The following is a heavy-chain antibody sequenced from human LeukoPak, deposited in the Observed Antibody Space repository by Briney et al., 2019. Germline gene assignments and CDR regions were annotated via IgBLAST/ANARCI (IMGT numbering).Heavy chain of an antibody. V-gene: IGHV3-30*01. CDR1: GFTFSSYA. Sequence: GGSLRLSCAASGFTFSSYAMHWVRQGPGKGLEWVAVISYDGTNKYYADSAKGRFTISRDNSKNTLYLQMNSLRAEDTAVYYCARVGNKLFQHSYYYYYMDVWGKGTTVTVSS. CDR3: ARVGNKLFQHSYYYYYMDV. D-gene: IGHD3-10*01. J-gene: IGHJ6*03. CDR2: ISYDGTNK.